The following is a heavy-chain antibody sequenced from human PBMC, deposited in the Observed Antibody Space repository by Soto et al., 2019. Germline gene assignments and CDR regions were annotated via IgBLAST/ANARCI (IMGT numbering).Heavy chain of an antibody. CDR1: GGSISSYY. CDR3: ARDRRHHDYYGSGSSPYYYYGMDV. D-gene: IGHD3-10*01. J-gene: IGHJ6*02. CDR2: IYYSGST. V-gene: IGHV4-59*12. Sequence: SETLSLTCTVSGGSISSYYWSWIRQPPGKGLEWIGYIYYSGSTNYNPSLKSRVTISVDTSKNQFSLKLSSVTAADTAVYYCARDRRHHDYYGSGSSPYYYYGMDVWGQGTKVTVSS.